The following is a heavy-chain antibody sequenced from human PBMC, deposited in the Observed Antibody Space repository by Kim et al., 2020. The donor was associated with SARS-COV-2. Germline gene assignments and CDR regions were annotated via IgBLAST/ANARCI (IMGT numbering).Heavy chain of an antibody. D-gene: IGHD4-4*01. CDR3: ARSAYSTMLDF. J-gene: IGHJ4*02. Sequence: YADSVNGRFAVSRDNAENTLYLQMHSLRDEDTAVYYCARSAYSTMLDFWGQGTLVAVSS. V-gene: IGHV3-74*01.